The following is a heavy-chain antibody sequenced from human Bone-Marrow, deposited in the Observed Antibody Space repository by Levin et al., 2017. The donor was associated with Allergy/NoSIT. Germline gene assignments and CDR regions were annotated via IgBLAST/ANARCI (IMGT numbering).Heavy chain of an antibody. Sequence: GGSLRLSCAASGFTFGNYAMSWVRQAPGKGLEWVSSISGSGDYTYSVDSAYYADSVKGRFTISRDNSNNTLYLQMKSLRAEDTAVYYCAKDPFRTTVTTFDYWGPGTLVTVSS. CDR2: ISGSGDYTYSVDSA. V-gene: IGHV3-23*01. J-gene: IGHJ4*02. CDR3: AKDPFRTTVTTFDY. CDR1: GFTFGNYA. D-gene: IGHD4-17*01.